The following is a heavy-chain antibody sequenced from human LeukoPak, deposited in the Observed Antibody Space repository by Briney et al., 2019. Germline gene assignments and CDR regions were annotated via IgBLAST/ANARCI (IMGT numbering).Heavy chain of an antibody. CDR2: IYPNNGGT. D-gene: IGHD2-2*01. J-gene: IGHJ6*03. V-gene: IGHV1-2*02. Sequence: ASVKVSCKASGYTFTGYYMHWVRQAPGQELEWMGWIYPNNGGTNYAQNFQGRVTITRNTSISTAYMELSSLRSEDTAVYYCARGGFCNSTSCYFSYYYYYHMDVWGEGTTVTVSS. CDR1: GYTFTGYY. CDR3: ARGGFCNSTSCYFSYYYYYHMDV.